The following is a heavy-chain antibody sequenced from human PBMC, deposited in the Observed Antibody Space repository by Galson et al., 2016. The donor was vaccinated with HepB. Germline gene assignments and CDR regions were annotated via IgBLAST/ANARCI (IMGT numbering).Heavy chain of an antibody. V-gene: IGHV3-30*04. Sequence: SLRLSCAGSGFNFSNYAMNWVRQAPGKGLEWVAIISYDGRKQYYADSVKGRFTISRDNVKNTLYLQMNSLRAEDTALYYCARDKAIDDVWSGSYSYYYYGMDAWGQGTPVTVSS. CDR2: ISYDGRKQ. CDR3: ARDKAIDDVWSGSYSYYYYGMDA. CDR1: GFNFSNYA. D-gene: IGHD3-3*01. J-gene: IGHJ6*02.